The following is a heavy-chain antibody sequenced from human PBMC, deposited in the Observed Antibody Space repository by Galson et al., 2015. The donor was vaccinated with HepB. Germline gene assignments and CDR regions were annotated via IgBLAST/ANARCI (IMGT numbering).Heavy chain of an antibody. CDR1: EFTFSSSW. V-gene: IGHV3-7*01. D-gene: IGHD3-22*01. Sequence: SLRLSCAASEFTFSSSWMTWVRQAPGKGLEWVANIKEDGSEKNYVDSVKGRFTISRDNAKNSLYLQMHSLRAEDTAVYYCARDGNYYDSSDYYYDAFDIWGQGTMVTVSS. CDR2: IKEDGSEK. CDR3: ARDGNYYDSSDYYYDAFDI. J-gene: IGHJ3*02.